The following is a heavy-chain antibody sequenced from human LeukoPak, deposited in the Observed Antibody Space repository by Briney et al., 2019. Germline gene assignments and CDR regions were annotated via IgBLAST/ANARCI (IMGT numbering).Heavy chain of an antibody. J-gene: IGHJ4*02. Sequence: SETLSLTCTVSGGSISSSSYYWGWIRQPPGKGLEWFGSIYYSGSTYYNSSLKSPVTISVDTSKNQFSLKLSSVTAADKAGYYCASRGYSSSGGYFAYWGQGTLVTVSS. V-gene: IGHV4-39*01. CDR1: GGSISSSSYY. D-gene: IGHD6-13*01. CDR3: ASRGYSSSGGYFAY. CDR2: IYYSGST.